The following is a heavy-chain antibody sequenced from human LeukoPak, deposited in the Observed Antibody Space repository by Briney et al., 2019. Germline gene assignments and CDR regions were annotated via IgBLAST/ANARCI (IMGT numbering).Heavy chain of an antibody. D-gene: IGHD6-19*01. CDR3: ARDRIAVAGRKYYYYMDV. CDR1: GGTFSSYA. V-gene: IGHV1-69*06. CDR2: IIPSLGTA. Sequence: SVKVSCKASGGTFSSYAISWVRQAPGQGLEWMGGIIPSLGTANYAQKFKGRVTITADKSTSTAYMELSSLRSEDTAVYYCARDRIAVAGRKYYYYMDVWGKGTTVTVSS. J-gene: IGHJ6*03.